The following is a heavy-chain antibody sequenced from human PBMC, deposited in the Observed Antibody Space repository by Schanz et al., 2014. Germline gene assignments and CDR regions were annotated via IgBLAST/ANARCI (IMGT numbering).Heavy chain of an antibody. CDR2: INSVGSNT. CDR3: ARDRRNADLDY. CDR1: GFTFSSHW. J-gene: IGHJ4*02. V-gene: IGHV3-74*01. Sequence: EVQLVESGGGLVKPGGSLRLSCAASGFTFSSHWMHWVRQDPGKGLVWVARINSVGSNTDYADSVTGRFTISRDNTKNSLFLQLNSLRADDTALYYCARDRRNADLDYWGQGTLVTVSS. D-gene: IGHD1-1*01.